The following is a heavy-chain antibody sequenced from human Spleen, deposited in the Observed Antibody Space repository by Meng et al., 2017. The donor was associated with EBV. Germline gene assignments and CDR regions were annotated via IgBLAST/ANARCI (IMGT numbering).Heavy chain of an antibody. D-gene: IGHD2-15*01. J-gene: IGHJ5*02. CDR1: GGSFSGYY. V-gene: IGHV4-34*01. CDR3: ARGRAGCSGGSCYGHWFDP. CDR2: INHSGST. Sequence: HLRQGGGGQFEASATRSLPCAVYGGSFSGYYWSWIRQPPGKGLEWIGEINHSGSTNYNPSLKSRVTISVDTSKNQFSLKLSSVTAADTAVYYCARGRAGCSGGSCYGHWFDPWGQGTLVTVSS.